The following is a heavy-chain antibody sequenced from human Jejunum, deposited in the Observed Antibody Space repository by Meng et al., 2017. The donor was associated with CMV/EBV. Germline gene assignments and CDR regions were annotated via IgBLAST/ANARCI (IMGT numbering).Heavy chain of an antibody. J-gene: IGHJ5*02. CDR2: IYYSGTT. CDR3: ARSSTSGFDP. V-gene: IGHV4-39*07. Sequence: CTVSGGSISSTTYYGGWIRQPPGKGLEWIGDIYYSGTTYYNPSLKSRLTISLDTSKNHFSLRLSSVTAADTALYYCARSSTSGFDPWGQGTLVTVSS. D-gene: IGHD2-2*01. CDR1: GGSISSTTYY.